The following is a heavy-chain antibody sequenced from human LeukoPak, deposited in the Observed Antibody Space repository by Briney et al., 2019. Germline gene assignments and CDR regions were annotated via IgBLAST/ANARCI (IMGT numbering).Heavy chain of an antibody. CDR1: GFTFSNFG. V-gene: IGHV3-30*02. CDR2: IRFDGTSE. J-gene: IGHJ6*03. Sequence: GGSLRLSCAASGFTFSNFGMHWVRQAPGKGLEWVAFIRFDGTSEFYADSVKARFTISRDNAENSLYLQMNSLRAEDTAVYYCAREHYFYHMDGWGEGTTVTVSS. CDR3: AREHYFYHMDG.